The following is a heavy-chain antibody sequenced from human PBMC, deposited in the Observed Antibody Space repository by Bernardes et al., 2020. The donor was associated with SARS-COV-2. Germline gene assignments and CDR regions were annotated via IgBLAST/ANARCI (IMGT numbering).Heavy chain of an antibody. CDR2: IDSTSHFQ. Sequence: GGSLRLSCAASGFTFGRETMNWVRQAPGKGLEWVACIDSTSHFQYYEDSVEGRFTISRDNGENVLYLQIDRLRVEDTGVYFCARDSGSHADSYWHFDLWGRGTRVTVSS. CDR3: ARDSGSHADSYWHFDL. J-gene: IGHJ2*01. D-gene: IGHD1-26*01. V-gene: IGHV3-21*06. CDR1: GFTFGRET.